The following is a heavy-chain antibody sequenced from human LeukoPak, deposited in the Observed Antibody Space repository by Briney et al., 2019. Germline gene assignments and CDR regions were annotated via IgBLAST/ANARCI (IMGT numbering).Heavy chain of an antibody. CDR3: ARTYCSGGSCYPGDAFDI. CDR2: ISSSGSTI. J-gene: IGHJ3*02. Sequence: GGSLRLSCAASGFTFSDYYMSWIRQAPGKGLEWVSYISSSGSTIYYADSVKGRFTISRDNAKNSLYLQMNSLRAEDTAVYYCARTYCSGGSCYPGDAFDIWGQGTMVTVSS. V-gene: IGHV3-11*01. D-gene: IGHD2-15*01. CDR1: GFTFSDYY.